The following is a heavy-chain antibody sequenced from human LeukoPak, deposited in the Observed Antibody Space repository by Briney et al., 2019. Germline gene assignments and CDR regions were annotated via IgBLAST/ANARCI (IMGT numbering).Heavy chain of an antibody. CDR1: GFTFSSYA. Sequence: GGSLRLSCAASGFTFSSYAMSWVRQAPGKGLEWVSAISGSGGSTYYADSVKGRFTISRDNSKNTLNLQMNSLRAEDTAVYYCAKDRALPVYTIFEFYNWFDPWGQGTLVTVSS. J-gene: IGHJ5*02. V-gene: IGHV3-23*01. CDR2: ISGSGGST. CDR3: AKDRALPVYTIFEFYNWFDP. D-gene: IGHD3-3*01.